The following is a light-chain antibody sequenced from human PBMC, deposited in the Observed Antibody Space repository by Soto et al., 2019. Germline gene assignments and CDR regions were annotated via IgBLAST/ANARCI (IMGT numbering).Light chain of an antibody. Sequence: ESMLTQSPATLSLSPGERATLSCRASQSVSSSYLAWYQQKPGQAPRLLIYGAYSRATGIPDRFSGSGSGTDFTLTISRLEPEDFAVYYCQQYGSSPPTFGQGTKVDIK. V-gene: IGKV3-20*01. J-gene: IGKJ1*01. CDR1: QSVSSSY. CDR3: QQYGSSPPT. CDR2: GAY.